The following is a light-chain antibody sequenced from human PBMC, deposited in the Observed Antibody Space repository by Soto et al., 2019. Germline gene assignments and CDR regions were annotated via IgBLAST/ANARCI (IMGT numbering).Light chain of an antibody. Sequence: SYELTQPPSVSVAPGKTARITCGGNNIGSKSVHWYQQKPGQAPVLVIYYDSDRPSGIPERFSGSNSGNTATLTISRVEAGYEADYYCQVWDSSSEYVVFGGGTQLTVL. J-gene: IGLJ2*01. CDR3: QVWDSSSEYVV. V-gene: IGLV3-21*04. CDR2: YDS. CDR1: NIGSKS.